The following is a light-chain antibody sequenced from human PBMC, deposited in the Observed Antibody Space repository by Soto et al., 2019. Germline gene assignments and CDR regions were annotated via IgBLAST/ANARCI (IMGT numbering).Light chain of an antibody. J-gene: IGKJ1*01. CDR3: QQYYSYWT. V-gene: IGKV1-5*01. CDR2: DAS. Sequence: DIHMTPSSYTLSATVVDRVTITCLASQDITKWLAWYKQKPGKAPKPLIFDASTLENGVPARLSGSRSGQEFSLTISRMKPDDFATYYCQQYYSYWTFGQGTKVDIK. CDR1: QDITKW.